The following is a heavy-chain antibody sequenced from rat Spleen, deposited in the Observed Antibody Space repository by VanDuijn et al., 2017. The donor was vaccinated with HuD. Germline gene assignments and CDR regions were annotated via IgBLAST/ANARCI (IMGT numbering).Heavy chain of an antibody. CDR3: VRHANYGGLYYFDY. V-gene: IGHV5S23*01. Sequence: EVQLVESGGGLVQPGRSLKLSCAASGFTFSNYDMAWVRQAPTKGLEWVVFISTGGGNTYYRDSVKGRFTISRDNAKSTLYLQMDSLRSEDTATYDCVRHANYGGLYYFDYWGQGVMVTVSS. D-gene: IGHD1-11*01. J-gene: IGHJ2*01. CDR1: GFTFSNYD. CDR2: ISTGGGNT.